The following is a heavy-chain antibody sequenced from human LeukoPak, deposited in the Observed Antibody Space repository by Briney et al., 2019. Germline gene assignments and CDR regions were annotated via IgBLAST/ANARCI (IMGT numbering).Heavy chain of an antibody. CDR3: ANTPTVTTPPEY. CDR2: ISTSGGGT. Sequence: GESLRLSCAASGFTFSSYAMSWVRQAPGQGLEWVSTISTSGGGTYYADSVKGRFTISRDNSKNTLYLQMNSLRAEDTAVYYCANTPTVTTPPEYWGQGTLVTVSS. V-gene: IGHV3-23*01. D-gene: IGHD4-17*01. CDR1: GFTFSSYA. J-gene: IGHJ4*02.